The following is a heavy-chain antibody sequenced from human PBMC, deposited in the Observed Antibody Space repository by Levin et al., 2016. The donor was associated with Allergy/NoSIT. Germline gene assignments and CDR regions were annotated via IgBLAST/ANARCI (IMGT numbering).Heavy chain of an antibody. CDR3: AREAMGPAVYYYYGMDV. CDR2: ISYDGSNK. J-gene: IGHJ6*02. V-gene: IGHV3-30*04. Sequence: WIRQPPGKGLEWVAVISYDGSNKYYADSVKGRFTISRDNSKNTLYLQMNSLRAEDTAVYYCAREAMGPAVYYYYGMDVWGQGTTVTVSS. D-gene: IGHD5-18*01.